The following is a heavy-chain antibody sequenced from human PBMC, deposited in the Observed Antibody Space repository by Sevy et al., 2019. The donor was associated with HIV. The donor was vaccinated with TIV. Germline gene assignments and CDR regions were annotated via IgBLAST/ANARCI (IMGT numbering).Heavy chain of an antibody. CDR1: GFTFSSYG. CDR2: ISYDGSNK. D-gene: IGHD4-17*01. V-gene: IGHV3-30*18. CDR3: AKADYGDLPGFDY. J-gene: IGHJ4*02. Sequence: GGSLRLSCAASGFTFSSYGMHWVRQAPGKGLEWVAVISYDGSNKYYADSVKGRFTISRDNSKNTLYLQMNSLRAEDTAVYYCAKADYGDLPGFDYWGQGTLVTVSS.